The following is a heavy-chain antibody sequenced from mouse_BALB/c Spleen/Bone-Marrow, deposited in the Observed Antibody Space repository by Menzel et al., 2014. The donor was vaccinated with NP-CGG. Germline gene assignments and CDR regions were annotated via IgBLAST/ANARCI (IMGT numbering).Heavy chain of an antibody. V-gene: IGHV14-3*02. J-gene: IGHJ3*01. CDR2: IDPANGNT. CDR3: ARLDLFAR. Sequence: VQLQQSGAELVKPGASVKLSCTASGFNFKDTYMHWVKQRPEQGLEWIGRIDPANGNTKYDPKFQGKATITADTSSNTAYLQLSSLTSEATAVYSCARLDLFARWAQGTLVTGSA. CDR1: GFNFKDTY.